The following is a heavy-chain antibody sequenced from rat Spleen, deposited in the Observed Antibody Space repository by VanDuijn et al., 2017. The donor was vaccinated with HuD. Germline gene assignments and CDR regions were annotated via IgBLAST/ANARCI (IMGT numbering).Heavy chain of an antibody. V-gene: IGHV5-27*01. CDR1: GFTFSDYY. CDR3: TTANSGGYSELYYFDY. D-gene: IGHD1-11*01. J-gene: IGHJ2*01. CDR2: INTGGGST. Sequence: EVRLVESGGGLVQPGRSLKLSCAASGFTFSDYYMAWVRQAPTKGLEWVTYINTGGGSTYYRDSVKGRFTISRDNAKSTLYLQMDSLRSEDTATYYCTTANSGGYSELYYFDYWGQGVMVTVSS.